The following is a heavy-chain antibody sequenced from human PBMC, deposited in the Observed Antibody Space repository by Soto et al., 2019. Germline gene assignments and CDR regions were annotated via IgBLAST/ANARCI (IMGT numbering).Heavy chain of an antibody. J-gene: IGHJ3*01. CDR3: AKDQNTDLLGGFEF. V-gene: IGHV3-23*01. D-gene: IGHD2-15*01. Sequence: GGSLRLSCAASGFTFSSYTMSWVRQAPGKGLEWVSGISGSSTRTYYADSVKGRFTISRDNSKSTLSLQMNSLRAEDTAVYYCAKDQNTDLLGGFEFGGQGTLVTV. CDR1: GFTFSSYT. CDR2: ISGSSTRT.